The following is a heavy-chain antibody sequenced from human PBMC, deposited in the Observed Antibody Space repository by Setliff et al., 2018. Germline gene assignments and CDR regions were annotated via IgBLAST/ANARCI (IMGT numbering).Heavy chain of an antibody. J-gene: IGHJ6*02. CDR2: ISSTITST. D-gene: IGHD3-9*01. Sequence: GSLRLSCAASGFTFSSSAMAWVRQAPGKGLEWVSAISSTITSTYYADSVKGRFTISRDNSKNTLYLQMNSLRAEDKAVYYCAKHGAYNDFLTGYNFYYDMDVWGQGTTVTVSS. V-gene: IGHV3-23*01. CDR3: AKHGAYNDFLTGYNFYYDMDV. CDR1: GFTFSSSA.